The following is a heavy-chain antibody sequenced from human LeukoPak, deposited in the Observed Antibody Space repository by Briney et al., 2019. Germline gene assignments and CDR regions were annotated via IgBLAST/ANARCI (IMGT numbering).Heavy chain of an antibody. CDR3: ARLDPNWYFEL. V-gene: IGHV4-59*08. CDR2: SYYSGNP. Sequence: SQTLSLTCTVSGASTTTYYCGWIPQPPGKGLECIGYSYYSGNPNPNPSIKRIVSMSVGTSRAEFSLWLSSVTAADTAVYYCARLDPNWYFELWGRGTLVTVSS. J-gene: IGHJ2*01. CDR1: GASTTTYY.